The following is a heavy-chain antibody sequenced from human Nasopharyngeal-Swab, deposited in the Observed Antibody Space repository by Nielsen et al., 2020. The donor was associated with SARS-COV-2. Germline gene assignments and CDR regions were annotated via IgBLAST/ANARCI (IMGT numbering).Heavy chain of an antibody. D-gene: IGHD3-10*01. CDR3: ARKDVFAYGVDAFDI. CDR1: GFTFSSYA. CDR2: VTGSGYGT. Sequence: GGSLRLSCAASGFTFSSYAMTWVRQAPGKGLEWVSVVTGSGYGTDYADSMKGRFTISRDNAKNTLYLQMNSLRAEDTAVYYCARKDVFAYGVDAFDIWGQGTMVTVSS. V-gene: IGHV3-23*01. J-gene: IGHJ3*02.